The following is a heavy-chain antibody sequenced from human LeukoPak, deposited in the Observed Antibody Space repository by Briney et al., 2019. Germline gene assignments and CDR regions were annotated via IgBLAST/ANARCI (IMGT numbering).Heavy chain of an antibody. CDR1: GGSISSGSYY. J-gene: IGHJ4*02. CDR2: IYTSGST. Sequence: SETLSLTCTVSGGSISSGSYYWSWIRQPAGKGLEWIGRIYTSGSTNYNPSLKSRVTISVDTSKNQFSLKLSSVTAADTAVYYCARGDVEYSSTPDYWGQRTLVTVSS. D-gene: IGHD6-6*01. V-gene: IGHV4-61*02. CDR3: ARGDVEYSSTPDY.